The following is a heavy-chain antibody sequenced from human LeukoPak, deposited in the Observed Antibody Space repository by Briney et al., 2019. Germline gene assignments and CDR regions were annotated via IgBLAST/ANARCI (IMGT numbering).Heavy chain of an antibody. CDR2: IYYSGST. CDR1: GGSISSYY. D-gene: IGHD3-10*01. V-gene: IGHV4-59*01. CDR3: ARAFLRITMVRGVSRHYGMDV. Sequence: SETLSLTCTVSGGSISSYYWSWIRQPPGKGLEWIGYIYYSGSTNYNPSLKSRVTISVDTSKNQFSLKLSSVTAADSAVYYCARAFLRITMVRGVSRHYGMDVWGKGTTVTVSS. J-gene: IGHJ6*04.